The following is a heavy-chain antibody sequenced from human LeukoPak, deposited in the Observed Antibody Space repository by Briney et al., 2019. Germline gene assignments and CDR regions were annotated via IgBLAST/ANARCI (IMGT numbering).Heavy chain of an antibody. CDR3: ARRRDCSSTSCKYNWFDP. CDR1: GGPISSSSYY. CDR2: IYYSGST. D-gene: IGHD2-2*01. J-gene: IGHJ5*02. Sequence: SETLSLTCTVSGGPISSSSYYWGWIRQPPGKGLEWIGSIYYSGSTYYNPSLKSRVTISVATSKNQFSLKLSSVTAADTAVYYCARRRDCSSTSCKYNWFDPWGQGTLVTVSS. V-gene: IGHV4-39*01.